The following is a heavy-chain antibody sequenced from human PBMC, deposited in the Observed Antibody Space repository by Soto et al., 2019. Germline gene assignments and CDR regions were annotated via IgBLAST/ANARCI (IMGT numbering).Heavy chain of an antibody. CDR3: ARDPTSGSSSPGNWFDP. CDR1: GYTFTSYY. V-gene: IGHV1-46*01. D-gene: IGHD1-26*01. CDR2: INPSGGST. J-gene: IGHJ5*02. Sequence: ASVKVSCKASGYTFTSYYMHWVRQAPGQGLEWMGIINPSGGSTSYAQKFQGRVTMTRDTSTSTVYMELSSLGSEDTAVYYCARDPTSGSSSPGNWFDPWGQGTLVTVSS.